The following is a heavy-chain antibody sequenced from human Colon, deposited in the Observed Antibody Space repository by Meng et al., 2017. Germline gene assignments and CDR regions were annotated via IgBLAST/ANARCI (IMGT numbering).Heavy chain of an antibody. CDR2: INHGGST. D-gene: IGHD3-22*01. CDR3: ARHRPAYYYDSSGYFDY. J-gene: IGHJ4*02. CDR1: GGSLNSGDYY. V-gene: IGHV4-39*01. Sequence: QVQLQESGPGLVKPSQTLSLTCTVPGGSLNSGDYYWSWIRQPPGMGLEWIGEINHGGSTTYNTSLKSRVTISLDTSKNQVSLKLSSVTAADTAVYYCARHRPAYYYDSSGYFDYWGQGTLVTVSS.